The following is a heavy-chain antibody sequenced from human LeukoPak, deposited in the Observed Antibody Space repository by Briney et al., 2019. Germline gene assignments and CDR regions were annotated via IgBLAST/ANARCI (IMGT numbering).Heavy chain of an antibody. V-gene: IGHV1-46*01. CDR1: GYTFTSYY. CDR2: INPSGGST. CDR3: ATGAIGYYDSSGYYLAENWFDP. Sequence: ASVKVSCKASGYTFTSYYMHWVRQAPGQGLEWMGIINPSGGSTSYAQKFQGRVTMTEDTSTDTAYMELSSLRSEDTAVYYCATGAIGYYDSSGYYLAENWFDPWGQGTLVTVSS. D-gene: IGHD3-22*01. J-gene: IGHJ5*02.